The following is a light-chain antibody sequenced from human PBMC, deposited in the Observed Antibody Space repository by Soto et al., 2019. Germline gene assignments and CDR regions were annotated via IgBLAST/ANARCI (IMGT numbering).Light chain of an antibody. CDR3: MQGLQTLT. Sequence: DIMMTQFPLSLPVTPGEPASISCRSSQSLLHSNGYNYLDWYLQKPGQSPQLLIYLGSYRASGVPDRFSGSGSGTDFTLKIIRVEAEDVGVYYCMQGLQTLTFGGGTKVEIK. CDR2: LGS. J-gene: IGKJ4*01. V-gene: IGKV2-28*01. CDR1: QSLLHSNGYNY.